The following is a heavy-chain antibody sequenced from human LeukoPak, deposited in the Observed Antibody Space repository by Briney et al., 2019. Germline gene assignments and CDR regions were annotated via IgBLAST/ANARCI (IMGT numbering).Heavy chain of an antibody. CDR1: GFTFSSYD. V-gene: IGHV3-13*01. CDR3: ARAGEGNYYYYGMDV. CDR2: IGTAGDT. D-gene: IGHD3-10*01. J-gene: IGHJ6*02. Sequence: QPGGSLRLSCAASGFTFSSYDMHWVRQATGKGLEWVSAIGTAGDTYYPGSVKGRFTISRENAKNSLYLQMNSLRAGDTAVYYCARAGEGNYYYYGMDVWGQGTTVTVSS.